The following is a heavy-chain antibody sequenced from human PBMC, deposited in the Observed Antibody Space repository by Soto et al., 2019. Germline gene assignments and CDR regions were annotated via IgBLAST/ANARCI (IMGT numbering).Heavy chain of an antibody. CDR1: GFTFSSYG. J-gene: IGHJ6*02. V-gene: IGHV3-33*01. D-gene: IGHD2-2*01. CDR3: ARDLGYCSSNSCPVYYGMDV. CDR2: IWYDGSNK. Sequence: GGSLRLSCAASGFTFSSYGMHWVRQAPGKGLEWVAVIWYDGSNKYYADSVKGRFTISRDNSKNTLYLQMNSLRAEDTAVYYCARDLGYCSSNSCPVYYGMDVWGQGTTVTVSS.